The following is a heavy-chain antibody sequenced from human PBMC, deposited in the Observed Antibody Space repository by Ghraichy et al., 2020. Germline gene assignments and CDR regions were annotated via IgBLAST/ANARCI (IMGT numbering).Heavy chain of an antibody. V-gene: IGHV3-7*01. CDR2: IKQDGSEK. J-gene: IGHJ4*02. D-gene: IGHD3-3*01. CDR1: GFTFSSYW. Sequence: GESLNISCAASGFTFSSYWMSWVRQAPGKGLEWVANIKQDGSEKYYVDSVKGRFTISRDNAKNSLYLQMNSLRAEDTAVYYCARVHVHRGSVRVWSGYYRGYYFDYWGQGTLVTVSS. CDR3: ARVHVHRGSVRVWSGYYRGYYFDY.